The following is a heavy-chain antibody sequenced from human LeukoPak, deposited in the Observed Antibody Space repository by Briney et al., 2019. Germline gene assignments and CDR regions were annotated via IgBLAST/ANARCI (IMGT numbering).Heavy chain of an antibody. CDR3: ARGAYTSITIFGVVSFDY. CDR2: IYYSGNT. V-gene: IGHV4-59*11. Sequence: SETLSLTCTVSGGSISNHYWTWIRQPPGKGLEWIGYIYYSGNTNYNPSLQSRVTISKDTSKNQFSLKLSSVTAADTAVYYCARGAYTSITIFGVVSFDYWGQGTLVTVSS. CDR1: GGSISNHY. J-gene: IGHJ4*02. D-gene: IGHD3-3*01.